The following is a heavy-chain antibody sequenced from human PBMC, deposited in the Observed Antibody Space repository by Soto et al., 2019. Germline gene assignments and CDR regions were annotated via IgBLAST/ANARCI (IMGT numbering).Heavy chain of an antibody. CDR2: FSVSGGNT. D-gene: IGHD3-10*01. Sequence: GGSLRLSCVASGFTFSSYAMSWVRQAPGKGLEWVSVFSVSGGNTYYADSVKGRFTISRDNAKNSLYLQMNSLRAEDTAVYYCARAPHYYGSGSYHREVDYWGQGTLVTVSS. CDR3: ARAPHYYGSGSYHREVDY. V-gene: IGHV3-23*01. J-gene: IGHJ4*02. CDR1: GFTFSSYA.